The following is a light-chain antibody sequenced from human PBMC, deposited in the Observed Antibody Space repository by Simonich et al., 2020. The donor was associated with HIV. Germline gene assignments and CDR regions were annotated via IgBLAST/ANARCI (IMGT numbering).Light chain of an antibody. Sequence: QSALTQPRSVSGSPGQSVTISCTGTSSDVGGYNYVSWYQQHPGKVPKLMIFDVSKRPSGVPDRFSGSKSGNTASLTVSGLQAEDEADYYCCSYAGTYTFGFGGGTKLTVL. CDR2: DVS. V-gene: IGLV2-11*01. CDR1: SSDVGGYNY. J-gene: IGLJ2*01. CDR3: CSYAGTYTFG.